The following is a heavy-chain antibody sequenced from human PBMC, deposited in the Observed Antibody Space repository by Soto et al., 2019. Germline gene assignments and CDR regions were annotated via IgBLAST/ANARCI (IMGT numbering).Heavy chain of an antibody. J-gene: IGHJ3*02. Sequence: QVQLVQSGAEVKKPGSSVKVSCKASGGTFSSYAISWVRQAPGQGLEWMGGIIPIFGTANYAQKFQGRVTITADESTRTAYMELSSLRSEATAVYYCARNMAVVVAATEGDAFDIWGQGTMVTVSS. V-gene: IGHV1-69*12. CDR2: IIPIFGTA. CDR3: ARNMAVVVAATEGDAFDI. CDR1: GGTFSSYA. D-gene: IGHD2-15*01.